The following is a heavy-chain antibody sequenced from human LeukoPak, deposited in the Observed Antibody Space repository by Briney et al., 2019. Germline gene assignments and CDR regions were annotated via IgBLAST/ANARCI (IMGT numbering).Heavy chain of an antibody. CDR3: AKESGGWPVS. V-gene: IGHV4-59*08. Sequence: PSETLTLSCAVSGTPIDVGYWGWFRQPPGKGLQWIGEIYYSGATKYNPALTSRVTISIQVMKSTLSLTMTSVTAADTAVYFCAKESGGWPVSWGQGTLVTVSS. D-gene: IGHD6-19*01. CDR1: GTPIDVGY. J-gene: IGHJ5*02. CDR2: IYYSGAT.